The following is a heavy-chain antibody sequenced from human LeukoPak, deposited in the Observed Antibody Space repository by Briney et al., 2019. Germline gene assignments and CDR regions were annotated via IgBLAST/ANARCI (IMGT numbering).Heavy chain of an antibody. CDR2: IYSRGIT. CDR1: GFTVSSNY. V-gene: IGHV3-66*03. CDR3: ARDWAAAGFFDY. D-gene: IGHD6-13*01. J-gene: IGHJ4*02. Sequence: GGSLRLSCAASGFTVSSNYMSGVRQAPGRGLEWVSVIYSRGITYYADSVKGRFTISRDNSRNTLYLKMNSLRAEDTAVYYCARDWAAAGFFDYWGQGTLVTVSS.